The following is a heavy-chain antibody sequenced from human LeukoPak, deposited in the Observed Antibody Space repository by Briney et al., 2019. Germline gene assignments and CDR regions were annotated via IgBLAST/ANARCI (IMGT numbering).Heavy chain of an antibody. D-gene: IGHD2-15*01. CDR1: GFTFSSYG. CDR2: ISYDGSNK. Sequence: PGGSLRLSCAASGFTFSSYGMHWVRQAPGKGLEWVAVISYDGSNKYYADSVKGRFTISRDNSKSTLYLQMNSLRAEDTAVYYCAKDPRADIVVVVAAPYYWGQGTLVTVSS. CDR3: AKDPRADIVVVVAAPYY. V-gene: IGHV3-30*18. J-gene: IGHJ4*02.